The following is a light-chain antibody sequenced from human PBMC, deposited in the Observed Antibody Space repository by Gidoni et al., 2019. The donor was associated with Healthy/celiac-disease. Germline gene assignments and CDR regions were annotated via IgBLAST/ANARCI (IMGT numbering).Light chain of an antibody. CDR2: EVS. CDR1: CSVVGGYIY. J-gene: IGLJ2*01. V-gene: IGLV2-8*01. Sequence: QYALPQPPSASGSPGQAVTISCTGTCSVVGGYIYVSWYQPHPGKAPQLMIYEVSKRPSGFPDRFSGSKSGNTASLTVSGLQAEDEADYYCSSYAGSNNFVVFGGGTKLTVL. CDR3: SSYAGSNNFVV.